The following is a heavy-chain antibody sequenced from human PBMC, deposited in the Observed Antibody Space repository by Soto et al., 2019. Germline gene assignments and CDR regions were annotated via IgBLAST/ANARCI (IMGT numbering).Heavy chain of an antibody. V-gene: IGHV3-23*01. CDR3: AKDRRIYYDSSGYVYYFDY. D-gene: IGHD3-22*01. Sequence: HPVGSLRLSCAASGFTFSSYAMSWVRQAPGKGLEWVSAISGSGGSTYYADSVKGRFTISRDNSKNTLYLQMNSLRAEDTAVYYCAKDRRIYYDSSGYVYYFDYWGQGTLVTVSS. CDR2: ISGSGGST. J-gene: IGHJ4*02. CDR1: GFTFSSYA.